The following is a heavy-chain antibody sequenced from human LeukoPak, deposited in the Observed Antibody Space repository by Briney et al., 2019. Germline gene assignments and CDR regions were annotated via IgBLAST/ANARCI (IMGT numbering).Heavy chain of an antibody. CDR2: INHSGST. Sequence: SETLSLTCAVYGGSFSGYYWSWIRQPPGKGLEWIGEINHSGSTNYNPSLKSRVTISVDTSNNQFSLKLSSVTAADTAVYYCARDRGGSGYYSDAFDIWGQGTMVTASS. D-gene: IGHD3-22*01. V-gene: IGHV4-34*01. J-gene: IGHJ3*02. CDR1: GGSFSGYY. CDR3: ARDRGGSGYYSDAFDI.